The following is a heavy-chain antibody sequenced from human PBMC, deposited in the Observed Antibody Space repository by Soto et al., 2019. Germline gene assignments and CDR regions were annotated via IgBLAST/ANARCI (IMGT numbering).Heavy chain of an antibody. J-gene: IGHJ4*02. D-gene: IGHD3-22*01. Sequence: SETLSLTCTVSGVSVNSGDYYWSWIRHHPGKGLEWIGYFFPNGYTNYNPSLKSRVTISLDTSKNKFSLKLSSVTAADTAVYYCARGSAYYYDSSAYYYPIWGQGALVTVSS. V-gene: IGHV4-61*08. CDR3: ARGSAYYYDSSAYYYPI. CDR1: GVSVNSGDYY. CDR2: FFPNGYT.